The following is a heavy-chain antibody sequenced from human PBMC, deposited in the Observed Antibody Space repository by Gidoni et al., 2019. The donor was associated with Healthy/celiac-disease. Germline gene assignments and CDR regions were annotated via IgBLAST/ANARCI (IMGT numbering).Heavy chain of an antibody. CDR1: GFSLSTSGLG. J-gene: IGHJ4*02. CDR3: AHMALVGAIDFDY. CDR2: IYWDDVK. Sequence: QITLKESGPTLVKPTQTLTLTCPFPGFSLSTSGLGVGWLRQPPGKALEWLALIYWDDVKRYSPSLKSRRTITKDTSKNQVVLTMTNMDPVDTATYYCAHMALVGAIDFDYWGQGTLVTVSS. D-gene: IGHD1-26*01. V-gene: IGHV2-5*02.